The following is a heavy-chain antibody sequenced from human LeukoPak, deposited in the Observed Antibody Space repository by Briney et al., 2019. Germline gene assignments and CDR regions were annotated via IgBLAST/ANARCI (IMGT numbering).Heavy chain of an antibody. J-gene: IGHJ1*01. V-gene: IGHV3-53*01. CDR2: IYSGGST. Sequence: GSLRLSCAASGFPVSSNYMSWVRQAPGKGLEGVSVIYSGGSTYYADSVKGRFTISRDNSKNTLYLQMNSLRAEDTAVYYCARDLTFVSPDSSGYRTEYFQHWGQGTLVTVSS. D-gene: IGHD3-22*01. CDR1: GFPVSSNY. CDR3: ARDLTFVSPDSSGYRTEYFQH.